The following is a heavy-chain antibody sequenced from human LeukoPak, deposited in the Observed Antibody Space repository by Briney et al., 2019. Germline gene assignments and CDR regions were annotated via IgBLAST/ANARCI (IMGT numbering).Heavy chain of an antibody. CDR1: GFKFDEYD. CDR3: AKGPIAVAGTWYFDS. D-gene: IGHD6-19*01. V-gene: IGHV3-9*01. Sequence: GGSLRLSCAGSGFKFDEYDIHWVRQAPGKGLEWVSSISWNSDSIGYTDSVEGRFTISRDNTKNSLSLQMNSLRAEDTALYYCAKGPIAVAGTWYFDSWGQGTLVIVSS. J-gene: IGHJ4*02. CDR2: ISWNSDSI.